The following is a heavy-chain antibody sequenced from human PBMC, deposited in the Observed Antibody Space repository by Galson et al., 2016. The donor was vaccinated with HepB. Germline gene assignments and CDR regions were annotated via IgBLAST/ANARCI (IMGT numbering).Heavy chain of an antibody. CDR1: GYIFNTYW. V-gene: IGHV5-10-1*01. CDR2: IDPSDSHS. D-gene: IGHD3-10*01. J-gene: IGHJ1*01. Sequence: QSGAEVKKPGESLRISCRGSGYIFNTYWISWVRQMPGIGLEWMGRIDPSDSHSDYSPSFRGHVSISLDKSLNTVYLQWSSLRASDTAVFYCSTGPRVGSPDQFPHWGQGTLVIVSP. CDR3: STGPRVGSPDQFPH.